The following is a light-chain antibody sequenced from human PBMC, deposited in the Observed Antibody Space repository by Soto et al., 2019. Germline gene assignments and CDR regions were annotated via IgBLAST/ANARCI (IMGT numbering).Light chain of an antibody. V-gene: IGLV2-14*01. CDR1: SSDVGGYNF. CDR3: SLDAGSSIDV. J-gene: IGLJ1*01. CDR2: EVS. Sequence: QSALTQPASVSGSPGQSIAISCTGTSSDVGGYNFVSWYQQHPGKAPKLMIYEVSNRPSGVSNRFSGSKSGNTASLTISGLQAEDEADYYCSLDAGSSIDVFGTGTKLTVL.